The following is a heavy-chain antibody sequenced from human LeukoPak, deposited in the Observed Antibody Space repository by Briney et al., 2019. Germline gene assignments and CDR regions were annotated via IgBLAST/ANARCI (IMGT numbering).Heavy chain of an antibody. V-gene: IGHV3-23*01. CDR2: IFVCAALT. J-gene: IGHJ4*02. CDR3: ANPRGYSYSADY. D-gene: IGHD5-18*01. CDR1: GFTXSSXG. Sequence: GFTXSSXGVSXVREAAGKGVEWFSSIFVCAALTSHAPSVTARFTISRHNSNTTLYLQMNSLRAEDTAVYYFANPRGYSYSADYWGQGTLVTVSS.